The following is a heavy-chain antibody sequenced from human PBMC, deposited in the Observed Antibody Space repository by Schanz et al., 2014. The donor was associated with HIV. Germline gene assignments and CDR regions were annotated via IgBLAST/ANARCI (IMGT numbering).Heavy chain of an antibody. D-gene: IGHD3-16*02. J-gene: IGHJ6*02. CDR3: ARRRGWGSYRYFPYGLDV. V-gene: IGHV1-69*06. Sequence: QVQLVQSGAEVKRPGASVKVSCKASGYTFSRSAISWVRQAPGQGLEWMGGIIPVSGTASYAQMFQGRVKIIADKSTSTAYMELSSLRSEDTAMYYCARRRGWGSYRYFPYGLDVWGQGTTVTVSS. CDR2: IIPVSGTA. CDR1: GYTFSRSA.